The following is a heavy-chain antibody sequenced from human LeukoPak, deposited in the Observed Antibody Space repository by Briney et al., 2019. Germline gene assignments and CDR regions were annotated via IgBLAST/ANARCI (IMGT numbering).Heavy chain of an antibody. CDR1: GFAFSSDW. CDR2: INSDGSST. D-gene: IGHD6-19*01. Sequence: GGSLRLSCAASGFAFSSDWMHWVRQAPGKGLVWVSRINSDGSSTTYADSVKGRFTISRDNSKNTLYLQMNSLRAEDTAMYFCATGYSAWSFGYWGQGTLVTVSS. V-gene: IGHV3-74*03. CDR3: ATGYSAWSFGY. J-gene: IGHJ4*02.